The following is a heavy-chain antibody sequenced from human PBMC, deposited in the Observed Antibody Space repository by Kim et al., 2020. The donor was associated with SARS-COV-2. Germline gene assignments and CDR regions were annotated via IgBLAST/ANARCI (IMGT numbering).Heavy chain of an antibody. CDR3: ARVPDIVVVPAATGGMDV. Sequence: SETLSLTCTVSGGSISSGDYYWSWIRQPPGKGLEWFGYIYYSGSTYYNPSLKSRVTISVDTSKNQFSLKLSSVTAADTAVYYCARVPDIVVVPAATGGMDVWGQGTTVTVSS. CDR1: GGSISSGDYY. D-gene: IGHD2-2*01. J-gene: IGHJ6*02. CDR2: IYYSGST. V-gene: IGHV4-30-4*01.